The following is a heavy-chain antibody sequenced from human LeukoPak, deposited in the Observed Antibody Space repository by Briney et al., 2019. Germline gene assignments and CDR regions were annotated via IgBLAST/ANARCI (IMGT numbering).Heavy chain of an antibody. CDR3: ARGGYSTSWAAFDI. CDR2: IYYSGRT. CDR1: GXSISSGDNY. V-gene: IGHV4-30-4*01. J-gene: IGHJ3*02. Sequence: SETLSLTCTVSGXSISSGDNYWGWIRQPPGKGLEWIGYIYYSGRTYYNPSLKSRVTISVDTSKNQFSLKLRSVTASDTAVYSCARGGYSTSWAAFDIWGQGTMVTVSS. D-gene: IGHD6-13*01.